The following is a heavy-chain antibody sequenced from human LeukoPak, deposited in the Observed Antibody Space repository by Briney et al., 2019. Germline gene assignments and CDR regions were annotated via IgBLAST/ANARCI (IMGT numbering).Heavy chain of an antibody. CDR3: ARRRYYGSGSYYKEVTFDY. V-gene: IGHV4-34*01. D-gene: IGHD3-10*01. Sequence: SETLSLTCAVYGGSFNGYYWSWIRQPPGKGLEWIGEINHSGSTDYNPSLKSRVTISVDTSKNQFSLKLSSVTAADTAVYYCARRRYYGSGSYYKEVTFDYWGQGTLVTVSS. CDR1: GGSFNGYY. J-gene: IGHJ4*02. CDR2: INHSGST.